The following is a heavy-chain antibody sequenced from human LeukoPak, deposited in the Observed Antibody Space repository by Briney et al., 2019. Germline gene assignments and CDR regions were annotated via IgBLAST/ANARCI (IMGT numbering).Heavy chain of an antibody. Sequence: GGSLRLSCAASGFIFSTYWMSWVRLAPGKGLEWVANINQDGSETFYVDSVRGRFTISRDNGRNSMFVQMDSLRAEDTAVYYCVRGFDGYFGFDLWGQGTMVTVSS. V-gene: IGHV3-7*05. J-gene: IGHJ3*01. CDR1: GFIFSTYW. D-gene: IGHD5-24*01. CDR2: INQDGSET. CDR3: VRGFDGYFGFDL.